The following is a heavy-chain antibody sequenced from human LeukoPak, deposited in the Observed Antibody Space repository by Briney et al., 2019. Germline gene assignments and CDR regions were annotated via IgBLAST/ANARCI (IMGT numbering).Heavy chain of an antibody. D-gene: IGHD3-22*01. CDR2: INPNSGGT. Sequence: ASVKDSCTASGYTFTGYYMHWVRQAPGQGLEWMGWINPNSGGTNYAQKFQGGVSMTGDTSISTAYMELSRLRSDDTAVYYCARTLVVINDAFDIWGQGTMVTVSS. CDR3: ARTLVVINDAFDI. CDR1: GYTFTGYY. V-gene: IGHV1-2*02. J-gene: IGHJ3*02.